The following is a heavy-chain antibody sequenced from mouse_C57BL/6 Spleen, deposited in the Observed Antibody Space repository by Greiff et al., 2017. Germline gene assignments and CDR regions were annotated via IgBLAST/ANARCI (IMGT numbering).Heavy chain of an antibody. Sequence: DVKLVESGGDLVKPGGSLKLSCAASGFTFSSYGMSWVRQTPDKRLEWVATISSGGSYTYYPDSVKGRFTISRDNAKNTLYLQMSSLKSEDTAMYYCARHNYYGSSYVYYFDYWGQGTTLTVSS. V-gene: IGHV5-6*02. D-gene: IGHD1-1*01. CDR2: ISSGGSYT. CDR3: ARHNYYGSSYVYYFDY. CDR1: GFTFSSYG. J-gene: IGHJ2*01.